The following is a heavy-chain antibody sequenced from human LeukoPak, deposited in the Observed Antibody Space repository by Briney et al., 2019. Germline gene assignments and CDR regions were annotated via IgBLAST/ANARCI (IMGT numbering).Heavy chain of an antibody. CDR3: ARGSNRFLFGY. CDR2: ISSSGSTI. J-gene: IGHJ4*02. D-gene: IGHD1-14*01. Sequence: PGGSLRLSCAASGFTFSSYEMNWVRQAPGKGLEWVSYISSSGSTIYYAESVKGRFTISRDNTKNSLYLQMNSLRAEDTAVYYCARGSNRFLFGYWGQGTLVTVSS. V-gene: IGHV3-48*03. CDR1: GFTFSSYE.